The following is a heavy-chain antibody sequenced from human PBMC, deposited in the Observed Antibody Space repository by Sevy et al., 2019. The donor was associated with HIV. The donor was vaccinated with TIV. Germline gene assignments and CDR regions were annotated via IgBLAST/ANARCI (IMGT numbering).Heavy chain of an antibody. D-gene: IGHD3-22*01. CDR1: GGSISSYY. Sequence: SETLSLTCTVSGGSISSYYWSWIRQPPGKGLEWIGYIYYSGSTNYNPSLKSRVTFSVDTSKNQFSLKLGSVTAADTAVYYCAREGRGTYYYDSSGYYPHDAFDIWGQGTMVTVSS. CDR3: AREGRGTYYYDSSGYYPHDAFDI. V-gene: IGHV4-59*01. J-gene: IGHJ3*02. CDR2: IYYSGST.